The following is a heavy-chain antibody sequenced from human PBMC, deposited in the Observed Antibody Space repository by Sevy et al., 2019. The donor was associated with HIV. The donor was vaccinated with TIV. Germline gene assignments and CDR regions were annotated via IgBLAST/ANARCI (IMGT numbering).Heavy chain of an antibody. Sequence: GGSLRLSCAASGFTFRSYGMHWVRQAPGKGLEWVAVISYDGRNKYYADSVKGRFTISIDNSKNTLYLQMNSLRAEDTAVYYCAKRSGSYSGEYFQHWGQGTLVTVSS. J-gene: IGHJ1*01. V-gene: IGHV3-30*18. CDR3: AKRSGSYSGEYFQH. CDR2: ISYDGRNK. D-gene: IGHD1-26*01. CDR1: GFTFRSYG.